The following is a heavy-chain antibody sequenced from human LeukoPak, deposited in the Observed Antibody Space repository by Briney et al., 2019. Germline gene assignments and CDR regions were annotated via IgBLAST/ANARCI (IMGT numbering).Heavy chain of an antibody. CDR3: ARHLAMTITIFGVIDY. J-gene: IGHJ4*02. CDR2: ISGSGGST. V-gene: IGHV3-23*01. CDR1: GFTFSSYA. Sequence: GGSLRLSCAASGFTFSSYAMSWVRQAPGKGLEWVSAISGSGGSTYYADSVKGRFTISRDNSKNTLYLQMNSLRAEDTAVYYCARHLAMTITIFGVIDYWGQGTLVTVSS. D-gene: IGHD3-3*01.